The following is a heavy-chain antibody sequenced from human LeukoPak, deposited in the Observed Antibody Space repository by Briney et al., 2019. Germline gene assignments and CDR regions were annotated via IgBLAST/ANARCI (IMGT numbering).Heavy chain of an antibody. D-gene: IGHD1-26*01. V-gene: IGHV4-61*01. CDR3: ARSRAFNSGAFDP. J-gene: IGHJ5*02. CDR2: IYNGVNT. CDR1: GASFSSASY. Sequence: PSETLSLTCTVSGASFSSASYWSWIRQPPGKGVEWIAHIYNGVNTNYNPSLKSRVTISVDTSKNQFSLRLNSVTAADTAVYYCARSRAFNSGAFDPWGRGSLVTVSS.